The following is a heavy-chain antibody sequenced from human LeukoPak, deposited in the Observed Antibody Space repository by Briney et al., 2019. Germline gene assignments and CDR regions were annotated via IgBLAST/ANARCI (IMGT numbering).Heavy chain of an antibody. J-gene: IGHJ4*02. V-gene: IGHV4-4*07. CDR2: IYTSGST. Sequence: SETLSLTCTVSGGSISSYYWSWIRQPAGKGLEWIGRIYTSGSTNYNPSLKSRVTMSVDTSKNQFSLKLSSVTAADTAVYCCAREPYSSGFIRHFDYWGQGTLVTVSS. CDR1: GGSISSYY. CDR3: AREPYSSGFIRHFDY. D-gene: IGHD3-22*01.